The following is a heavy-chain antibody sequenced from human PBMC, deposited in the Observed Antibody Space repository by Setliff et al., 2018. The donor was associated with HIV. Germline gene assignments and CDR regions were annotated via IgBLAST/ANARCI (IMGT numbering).Heavy chain of an antibody. CDR3: ARHFGGDYQLPDLFDC. Sequence: ETLSLTCTVSGGSISSSGNYWTWIRQRPGKGLEWIGYIYYTGGTYYGTSLKSRVTISVDTSKNQFSLKLSSVTAADTAVYSCARHFGGDYQLPDLFDCWGQGTLVTVSS. J-gene: IGHJ4*02. V-gene: IGHV4-39*01. D-gene: IGHD2-2*01. CDR1: GGSISSSGNY. CDR2: IYYTGGT.